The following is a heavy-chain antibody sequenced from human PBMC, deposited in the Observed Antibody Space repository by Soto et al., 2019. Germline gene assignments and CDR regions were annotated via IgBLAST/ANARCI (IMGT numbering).Heavy chain of an antibody. D-gene: IGHD2-2*01. Sequence: GGSLRLSCAASGFTFSSYAMSWVRQAPGKGLKWVSAISGSGGSTYYADSVKGRFTISRDNSKNTLYLQMNSLRAEDTAVYYCAKDLAGPYCSSTSCFEDYWGQGTLVTVSS. CDR1: GFTFSSYA. CDR2: ISGSGGST. V-gene: IGHV3-23*01. J-gene: IGHJ4*02. CDR3: AKDLAGPYCSSTSCFEDY.